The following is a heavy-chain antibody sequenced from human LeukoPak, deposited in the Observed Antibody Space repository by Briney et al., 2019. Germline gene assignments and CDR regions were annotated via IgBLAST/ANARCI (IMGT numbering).Heavy chain of an antibody. D-gene: IGHD5-18*01. CDR2: IYYSGST. CDR1: GGSISSSSYY. Sequence: PSETLSLTCTVSGGSISSSSYYWGWIRQPPGKGLEWIGSIYYSGSTYYNPSLKSRVTISVDTSKNQFSLKLSSVTAADTAVYYCARQGGGRYSYEDYWVQGTLVTVSS. CDR3: ARQGGGRYSYEDY. V-gene: IGHV4-39*01. J-gene: IGHJ4*02.